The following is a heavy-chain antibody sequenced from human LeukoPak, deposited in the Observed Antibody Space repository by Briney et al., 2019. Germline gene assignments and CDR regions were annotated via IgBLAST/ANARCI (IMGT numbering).Heavy chain of an antibody. CDR3: ATKGGGYYDSSGYYVFDY. V-gene: IGHV1-24*01. CDR1: GYTLTELS. CDR2: FDPEDGET. Sequence: ASVKVSCKVSGYTLTELSMHRVRQAPGKGLEWMGGFDPEDGETIYAQKFQGRVTMTEDTSTDTAYMELSSLRSEDTAVYYCATKGGGYYDSSGYYVFDYWGQGTLVTVSS. J-gene: IGHJ4*02. D-gene: IGHD3-22*01.